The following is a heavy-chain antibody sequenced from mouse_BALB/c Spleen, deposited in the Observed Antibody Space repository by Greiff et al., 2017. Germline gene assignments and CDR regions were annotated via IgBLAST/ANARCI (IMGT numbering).Heavy chain of an antibody. D-gene: IGHD2-4*01. V-gene: IGHV1-20*02. CDR3: ARRYYDYEGAMDY. CDR1: GYSFTGYF. J-gene: IGHJ4*01. CDR2: INPYNGDT. Sequence: EVKLMESGPELVKPGASVKISCKASGYSFTGYFMNWVMQSHGKSLEWIGRINPYNGDTFYNQKFKGKATLTVDKSSSTAHMELRSLASEDSAVYYCARRYYDYEGAMDYWGQGTSVTVSS.